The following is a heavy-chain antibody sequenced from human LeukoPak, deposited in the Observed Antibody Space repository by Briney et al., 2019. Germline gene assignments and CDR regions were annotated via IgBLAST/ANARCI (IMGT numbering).Heavy chain of an antibody. CDR1: GLTVRNNY. J-gene: IGHJ4*02. V-gene: IGHV3-53*01. D-gene: IGHD3-10*01. CDR3: AREKGRGVISPYYDY. Sequence: GGSLRLSCAASGLTVRNNYMSWVRQAPGKGLEWVSVIYSDGSTYYEDSVKGRFTISRDTSKNTLSLQMNSLRVEDTAVYYCAREKGRGVISPYYDYWGQGTLVTVSS. CDR2: IYSDGST.